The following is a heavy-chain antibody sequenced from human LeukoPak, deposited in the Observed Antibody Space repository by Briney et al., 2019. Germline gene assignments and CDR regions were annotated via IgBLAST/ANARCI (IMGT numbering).Heavy chain of an antibody. J-gene: IGHJ6*02. CDR2: INAGNGNT. D-gene: IGHD3-3*01. CDR1: GYTFTNYA. V-gene: IGHV1-3*01. Sequence: ASVKVSCKASGYTFTNYAMHWLRQAPGQRLEWMGWINAGNGNTKYSQKFQGRVTITRDTSASTAYMELSSLRSEDTAVYYCARDPPAWGYDFWSGFSPGGYYGMDVWGQGTTVTVSS. CDR3: ARDPPAWGYDFWSGFSPGGYYGMDV.